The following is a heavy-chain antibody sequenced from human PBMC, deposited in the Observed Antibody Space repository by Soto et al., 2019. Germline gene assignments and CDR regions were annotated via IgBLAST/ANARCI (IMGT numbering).Heavy chain of an antibody. D-gene: IGHD6-13*01. J-gene: IGHJ6*02. CDR1: GYSFTTYW. CDR3: ARNAEYSSSWPSCLDG. Sequence: GEALKISCKASGYSFTTYWINWVRQLPGKGLEWVGRIDPRDSNTNYSPSFQGHVTISADKSISTAYLQWSSLKASDTAMYYCARNAEYSSSWPSCLDGWGQGNTVTVSS. V-gene: IGHV5-10-1*01. CDR2: IDPRDSNT.